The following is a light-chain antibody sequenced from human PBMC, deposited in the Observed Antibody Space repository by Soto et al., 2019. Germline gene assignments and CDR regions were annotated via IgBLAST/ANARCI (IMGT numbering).Light chain of an antibody. CDR3: QQRSNWPTWT. CDR1: QSVSSY. V-gene: IGKV3-11*01. Sequence: DSVLTQSTATLSFSPGERATVSCRASQSVSSYLAWYQQKPGQAPRLLIYDASNRATGIPARFSGSGSGTDFTLTISSLEPEDFAVYYCQQRSNWPTWTFGQGTKVDIK. CDR2: DAS. J-gene: IGKJ1*01.